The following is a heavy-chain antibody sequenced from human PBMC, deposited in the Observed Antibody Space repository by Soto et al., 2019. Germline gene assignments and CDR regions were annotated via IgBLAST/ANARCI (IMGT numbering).Heavy chain of an antibody. CDR3: AREYYDFWSGYSPNDAFDI. CDR1: GFTFSSYN. D-gene: IGHD3-3*01. V-gene: IGHV3-48*01. J-gene: IGHJ3*02. CDR2: ISSSSSTI. Sequence: GGSLRLSCAASGFTFSSYNMNWVRQAPGKGLEWVSYISSSSSTIYYADSVKGRFTISRDNVKNSLYLQMNSLRAEDTALYYCAREYYDFWSGYSPNDAFDIWGQGTMVTVSS.